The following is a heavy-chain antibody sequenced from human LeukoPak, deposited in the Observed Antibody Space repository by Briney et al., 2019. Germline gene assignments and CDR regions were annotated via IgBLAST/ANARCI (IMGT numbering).Heavy chain of an antibody. CDR2: ISYDGSSK. Sequence: PGGSLRLSCAASGFTFINAWMAWVRQAPGKGLEWVAVISYDGSSKYYADSVKGRLTISRDNSKNTLYLQMNSLRAEDTAVYYCAKEKSPVDTAFDYWGQGTLVTVSS. J-gene: IGHJ4*02. CDR3: AKEKSPVDTAFDY. CDR1: GFTFINAW. V-gene: IGHV3-30*01. D-gene: IGHD5-18*01.